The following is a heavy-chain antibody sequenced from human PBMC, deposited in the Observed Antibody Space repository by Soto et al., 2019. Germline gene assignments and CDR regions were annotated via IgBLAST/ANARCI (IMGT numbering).Heavy chain of an antibody. CDR1: GYPFTTYG. V-gene: IGHV1-18*01. Sequence: ASVKVSCKASGYPFTTYGISWVRQAPGQGLEWMGWISGYNGDTNYAQKFQGRVTMTIDTSTGTAYMEVRSPTSDDTAVYYCAKNEQPPYYYYGLDVWGQGTKVTVSS. CDR3: AKNEQPPYYYYGLDV. J-gene: IGHJ6*02. CDR2: ISGYNGDT.